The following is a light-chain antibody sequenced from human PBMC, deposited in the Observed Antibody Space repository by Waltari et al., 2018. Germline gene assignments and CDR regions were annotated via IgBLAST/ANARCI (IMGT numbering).Light chain of an antibody. CDR2: DVS. Sequence: QSVLTQSASVSGSPGQSITISCTGTSGDVGAHNYVSWYQQHPGKAPQLIIYDVSKRPSGVSNRISASKSGNTASLTIAGLQAEDEAHYYCNSYTSSPNVVFGGGTKLTVL. V-gene: IGLV2-14*03. J-gene: IGLJ2*01. CDR3: NSYTSSPNVV. CDR1: SGDVGAHNY.